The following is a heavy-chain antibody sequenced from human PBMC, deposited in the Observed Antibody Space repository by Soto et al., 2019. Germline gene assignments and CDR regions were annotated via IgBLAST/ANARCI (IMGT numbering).Heavy chain of an antibody. D-gene: IGHD3-3*01. CDR2: IYYSGST. CDR1: GGSISSYY. CDR3: ARINYDSFGAFDI. V-gene: IGHV4-59*01. Sequence: SETLSLTCTVSGGSISSYYWSWIRQPPGKGLEWIGYIYYSGSTNYNPSLKSRVTISVDTSKNQFSLKLSFVTAADTAVYYCARINYDSFGAFDIWGQGTMVTVSS. J-gene: IGHJ3*02.